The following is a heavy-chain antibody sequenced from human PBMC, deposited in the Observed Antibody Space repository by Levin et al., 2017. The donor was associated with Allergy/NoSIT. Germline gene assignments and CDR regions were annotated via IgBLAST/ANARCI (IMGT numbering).Heavy chain of an antibody. CDR1: GFTFSSYW. CDR2: INSDGSST. Sequence: GESLKISCAASGFTFSSYWMHWVRQAPGKGLVWVSRINSDGSSTSYADSVKGRFTISRDNAKNTLYLQMNSLRAEDTAVYYCARDYGSGSNSYYYYGMDVWGQGTTVTVSS. J-gene: IGHJ6*02. CDR3: ARDYGSGSNSYYYYGMDV. D-gene: IGHD3-10*01. V-gene: IGHV3-74*01.